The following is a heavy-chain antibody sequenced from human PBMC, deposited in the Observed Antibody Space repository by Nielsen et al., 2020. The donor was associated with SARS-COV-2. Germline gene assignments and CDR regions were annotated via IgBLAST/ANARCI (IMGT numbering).Heavy chain of an antibody. V-gene: IGHV1-46*01. CDR2: INPSGGST. CDR1: GYTFTSYG. J-gene: IGHJ6*02. D-gene: IGHD2-15*01. Sequence: ASVKVSCKASGYTFTSYGISWVRQAPGQGLEWMGIINPSGGSTSYAQKFQGRVTMTRDTSISTAYMELSRLRSDDTAVYYCARVLCSGGSCYSYYYGMDVWGQGTTVTVSS. CDR3: ARVLCSGGSCYSYYYGMDV.